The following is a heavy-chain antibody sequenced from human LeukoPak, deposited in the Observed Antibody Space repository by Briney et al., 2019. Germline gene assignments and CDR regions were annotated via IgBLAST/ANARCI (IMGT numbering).Heavy chain of an antibody. Sequence: SETLSLTCTVSGYSISSGYYWGWIRQPPGKGLEWIGSIYHSGSTYYNPSLKSRVTISVDTSKNQFSLKLSSVTAADTAVYYCAGTYDYVWGSYRSGDAFDIWGQGTMVTVSS. CDR2: IYHSGST. CDR1: GYSISSGYY. J-gene: IGHJ3*02. CDR3: AGTYDYVWGSYRSGDAFDI. V-gene: IGHV4-38-2*02. D-gene: IGHD3-16*01.